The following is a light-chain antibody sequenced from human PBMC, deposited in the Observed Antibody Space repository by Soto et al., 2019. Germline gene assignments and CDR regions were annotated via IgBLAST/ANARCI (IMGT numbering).Light chain of an antibody. V-gene: IGLV1-44*01. CDR2: SND. J-gene: IGLJ7*01. Sequence: QSVLTRPPSASGTPRQGVTISCSGSSSNIGTNTVNWYKQLPGTAPKLLIYSNDLRPSGVPDRFSGSKSGTSASLAISVLQSEDEADYYCGAWDDRRYGAVFGGGTQLTVL. CDR3: GAWDDRRYGAV. CDR1: SSNIGTNT.